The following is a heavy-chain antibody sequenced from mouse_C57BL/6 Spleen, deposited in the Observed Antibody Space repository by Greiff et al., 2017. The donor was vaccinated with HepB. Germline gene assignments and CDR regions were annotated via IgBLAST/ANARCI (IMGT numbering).Heavy chain of an antibody. CDR1: GYAFSSSW. D-gene: IGHD3-2*02. CDR3: AKTPTAQATAWFAY. CDR2: IYPGDGDT. V-gene: IGHV1-82*01. J-gene: IGHJ3*01. Sequence: QVQLQQSGPELVKPGASVKISCKASGYAFSSSWMNWVKQRPGKGLEWIGRIYPGDGDTNYNGKFKGKVTLTADKSSSTAYMQLSSLTSEDSAVYFCAKTPTAQATAWFAYWGQGTLVTVSA.